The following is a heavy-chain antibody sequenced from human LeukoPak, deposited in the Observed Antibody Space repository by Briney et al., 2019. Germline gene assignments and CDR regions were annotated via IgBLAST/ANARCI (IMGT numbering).Heavy chain of an antibody. Sequence: PSETLSLTCAVYGGSFSGYYWSWICQPPGKGLERIGEINHSGSTNYNPSLKSRVTISVDTSKNQFSLKLSSVTAADTAVYYCARGRLRFLEWLSNHSFDYWGQGTLVTVSS. CDR1: GGSFSGYY. J-gene: IGHJ4*02. CDR3: ARGRLRFLEWLSNHSFDY. D-gene: IGHD3-3*01. CDR2: INHSGST. V-gene: IGHV4-34*01.